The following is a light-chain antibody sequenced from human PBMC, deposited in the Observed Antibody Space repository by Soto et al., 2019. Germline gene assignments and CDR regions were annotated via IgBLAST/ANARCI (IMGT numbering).Light chain of an antibody. V-gene: IGKV3-15*01. J-gene: IGKJ5*01. Sequence: EIVITQSTATLSVSPGERATLSCRSSQSVSSNLAWYQQKPGQAPRLLIYGASTRATGIPARFSGSGSGTEFTPTISSLQSEDFAVYYCQQYNNWLSITFGQGTRLEI. CDR1: QSVSSN. CDR2: GAS. CDR3: QQYNNWLSIT.